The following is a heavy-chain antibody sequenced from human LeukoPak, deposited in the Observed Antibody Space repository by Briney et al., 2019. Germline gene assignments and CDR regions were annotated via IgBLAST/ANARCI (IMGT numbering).Heavy chain of an antibody. V-gene: IGHV1-69*04. CDR2: IIPILGIA. D-gene: IGHD6-6*01. J-gene: IGHJ6*02. CDR3: AREDSSSPEYYYYGMDV. Sequence: SVKVSCKASGGTFSSYAISWVRQAPGQGLEWMGRIIPILGIANYAQKFQGRVTITADKSTSTAYMELSSLRSEDTAVYYCAREDSSSPEYYYYGMDVWGQGTMVTVSS. CDR1: GGTFSSYA.